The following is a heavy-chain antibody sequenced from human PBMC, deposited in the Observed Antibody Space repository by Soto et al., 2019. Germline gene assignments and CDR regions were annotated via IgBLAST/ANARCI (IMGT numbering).Heavy chain of an antibody. CDR3: ARDQDNSGYYSPAYYGMDV. CDR1: GYTFTSYG. Sequence: GASVKVSCKASGYTFTSYGISWVRQAPGQGLEWMGWISAYNGNTNYAQKLQGRVTMTTDTSTSTAYMELRSLRSDDTAVYYCARDQDNSGYYSPAYYGMDVWGQGTTVTVSS. V-gene: IGHV1-18*01. D-gene: IGHD3-22*01. CDR2: ISAYNGNT. J-gene: IGHJ6*02.